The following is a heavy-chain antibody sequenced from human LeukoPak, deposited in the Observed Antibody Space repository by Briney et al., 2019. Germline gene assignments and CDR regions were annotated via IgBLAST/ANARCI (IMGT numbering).Heavy chain of an antibody. CDR1: GGSITSSSYY. Sequence: SETLSLTCTVSGGSITSSSYYWGWIRQPPGKGLQWIGSFYYSGSTYYNPSLKSRVTISVDTSKNQFSLKLSSVTAADTAVYYCARGTLGYCSGGSCYSGRRNAFDIWGQGTMVTVSS. CDR2: FYYSGST. CDR3: ARGTLGYCSGGSCYSGRRNAFDI. V-gene: IGHV4-39*07. J-gene: IGHJ3*02. D-gene: IGHD2-15*01.